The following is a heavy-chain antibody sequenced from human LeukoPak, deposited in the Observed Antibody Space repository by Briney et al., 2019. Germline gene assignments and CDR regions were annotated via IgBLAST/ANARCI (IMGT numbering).Heavy chain of an antibody. CDR3: ARDRSGVNV. D-gene: IGHD3-10*01. CDR2: IYHSGIT. J-gene: IGHJ4*02. Sequence: SETLSLTCAVSGDSITSNNWWTWVRQPPGKGLEWIGEIYHSGITSYNPSLKSRVTISADKPKNQFSLKMTSVTAADTALYWCARDRSGVNVWGQGIMVTVSS. V-gene: IGHV4-4*01. CDR1: GDSITSNNW.